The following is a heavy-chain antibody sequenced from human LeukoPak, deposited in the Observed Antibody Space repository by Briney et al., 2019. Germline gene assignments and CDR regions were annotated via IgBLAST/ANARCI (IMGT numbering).Heavy chain of an antibody. CDR2: ISSSSTYI. D-gene: IGHD6-19*01. V-gene: IGHV3-21*01. J-gene: IGHJ6*02. CDR3: ARDGSIAVAGTYYYYGMDV. Sequence: GGSLRLSCEASGFSFSSYSMNWVRQAPGERPEWVSSISSSSTYIYYADSVKGRFTISRDDAKNSLFLQMNSLRAEDTAVYYCARDGSIAVAGTYYYYGMDVWGQGTTVTVSS. CDR1: GFSFSSYS.